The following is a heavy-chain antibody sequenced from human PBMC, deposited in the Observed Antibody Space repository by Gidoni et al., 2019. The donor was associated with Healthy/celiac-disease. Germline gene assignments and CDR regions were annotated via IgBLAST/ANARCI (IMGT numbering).Heavy chain of an antibody. CDR3: ARISIAAGEY. CDR1: GFTFSSYE. V-gene: IGHV3-48*03. D-gene: IGHD6-13*01. Sequence: EVQRVESGGGLVRPGGSLRLSGAASGFTFSSYEMNWVRQAPGKGLEWVSYISSSGSTIYYVDSVKGRFTISRDNAKNSLYLQMNSLRAEDTAVYYCARISIAAGEYWGQGTLVTVSS. CDR2: ISSSGSTI. J-gene: IGHJ4*02.